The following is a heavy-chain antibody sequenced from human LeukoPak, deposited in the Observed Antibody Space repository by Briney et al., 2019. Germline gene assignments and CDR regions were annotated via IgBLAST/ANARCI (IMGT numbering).Heavy chain of an antibody. CDR2: IYHSGST. V-gene: IGHV4-4*02. CDR1: GGSISSSNW. CDR3: ARDKDYGGNSPYFDY. D-gene: IGHD4-23*01. J-gene: IGHJ4*02. Sequence: PSGTLSLTCAVSGGSISSSNWWSWVRQTPGKGLEWIGEIYHSGSTNYNPSLKSRVTISVDKSKNQFSLKLSSVTAADTAVYYCARDKDYGGNSPYFDYWGQGTLVTVSS.